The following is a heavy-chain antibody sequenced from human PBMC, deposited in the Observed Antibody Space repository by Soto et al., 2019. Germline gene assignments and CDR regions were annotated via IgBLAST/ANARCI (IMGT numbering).Heavy chain of an antibody. V-gene: IGHV1-46*01. Sequence: ASVKVSCKASGYTFTSYYMHWVRQAPGQGLEWMGIINPSGGSTSYAQKFQGRVTMTRDTSTSTVYMELSSLRSEDTAVYYCAREGLYYYGSGSYPNFDYWGQGTLVTVSS. J-gene: IGHJ4*02. CDR2: INPSGGST. CDR3: AREGLYYYGSGSYPNFDY. CDR1: GYTFTSYY. D-gene: IGHD3-10*01.